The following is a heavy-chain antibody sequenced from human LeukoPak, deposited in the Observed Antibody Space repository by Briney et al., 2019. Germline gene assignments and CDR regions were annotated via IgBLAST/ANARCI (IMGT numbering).Heavy chain of an antibody. J-gene: IGHJ5*02. CDR3: AREMLAAVAAQS. V-gene: IGHV3-23*01. Sequence: GGSLRLSCAASGFTFSSYAMSWVRQAPGKGLEWVPAISGSGGSTYYADSVKGRFTISRDNSKNTLYLQMNSLRAEDTAVYYCAREMLAAVAAQSWGQGTLVTVSS. CDR1: GFTFSSYA. CDR2: ISGSGGST. D-gene: IGHD6-19*01.